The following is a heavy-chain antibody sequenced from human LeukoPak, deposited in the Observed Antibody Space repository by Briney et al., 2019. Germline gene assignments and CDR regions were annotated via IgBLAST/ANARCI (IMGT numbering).Heavy chain of an antibody. CDR1: GFTVSSSY. Sequence: GGSLRLSCAASGFTVSSSYMNWVRQAPGKGLEWVSIIYSGGSTYYADSVKGRFTISRDNSKNTLYLQMNSLRAEDTAVYYCATLDYGGNSRPFDYWGQGSLVTVSS. D-gene: IGHD4-23*01. J-gene: IGHJ4*02. CDR2: IYSGGST. V-gene: IGHV3-53*01. CDR3: ATLDYGGNSRPFDY.